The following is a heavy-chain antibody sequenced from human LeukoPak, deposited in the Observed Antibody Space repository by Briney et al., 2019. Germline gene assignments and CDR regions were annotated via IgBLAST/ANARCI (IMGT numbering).Heavy chain of an antibody. CDR3: ARGDYSSGWFVEY. Sequence: SETLSLTCAVYGGSFSGYYWSWIRQPPGKGLERIGEIYHSGSTNFNPSLKSRVTISMDTSKNQFSLNLKSVTAADTAVYYCARGDYSSGWFVEYWGQGTLVTVSS. D-gene: IGHD6-19*01. J-gene: IGHJ4*02. CDR1: GGSFSGYY. CDR2: IYHSGST. V-gene: IGHV4-34*01.